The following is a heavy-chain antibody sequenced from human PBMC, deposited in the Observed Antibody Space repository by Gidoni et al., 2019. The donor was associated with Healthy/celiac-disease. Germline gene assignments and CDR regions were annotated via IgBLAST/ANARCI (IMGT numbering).Heavy chain of an antibody. Sequence: EVQLVESGGGLVKPGGSLRPSCAASGFTFSRHGMNWVRQAPGKGLEWVSSISSSSSYIYYEDSVKGRFTISRDNAKNSLYLQMNSLRAEDTAVYYCASQVLLWFGEPYSDAFDIWGQGTMVTVSS. J-gene: IGHJ3*02. CDR3: ASQVLLWFGEPYSDAFDI. CDR2: ISSSSSYI. V-gene: IGHV3-21*01. CDR1: GFTFSRHG. D-gene: IGHD3-10*01.